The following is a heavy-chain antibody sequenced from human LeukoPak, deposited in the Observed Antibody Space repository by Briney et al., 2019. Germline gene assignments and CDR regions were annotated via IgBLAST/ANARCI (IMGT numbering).Heavy chain of an antibody. CDR2: IYTSGST. CDR3: ARAAPYYYDSSGYSFDY. J-gene: IGHJ4*02. V-gene: IGHV4-61*02. D-gene: IGHD3-22*01. Sequence: SETLSLTCTVSGGSISSGSYYCNWIRQPAGKGLEWIGRIYTSGSTNYNPSLKSRVTISVDTSKNQFSLKLSSVTAADTAVYYCARAAPYYYDSSGYSFDYWGQGTLVTVSS. CDR1: GGSISSGSYY.